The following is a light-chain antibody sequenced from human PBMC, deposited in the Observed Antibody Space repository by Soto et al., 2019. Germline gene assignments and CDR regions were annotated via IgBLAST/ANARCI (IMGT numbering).Light chain of an antibody. CDR3: QQYNKWPRT. J-gene: IGKJ1*01. CDR2: GAS. Sequence: EMGVSQSASALSVSPGERATLSCRASQSVNINLAWYQQKPGQAPRLLIFGASSRANGIPARFSGSGSGTEFTLTISNLQTEDFAVYYCQQYNKWPRTFAQGTKVDI. V-gene: IGKV3-15*01. CDR1: QSVNIN.